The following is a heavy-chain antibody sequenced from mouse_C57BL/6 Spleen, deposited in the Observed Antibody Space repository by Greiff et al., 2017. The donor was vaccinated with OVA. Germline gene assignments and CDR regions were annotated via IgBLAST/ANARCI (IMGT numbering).Heavy chain of an antibody. D-gene: IGHD2-4*01. Sequence: VQLQQSGPELVKPGASVKISCKASGYTFTDYYMNWVKQSHGKSLEWIGDINPNNGGTSYNQKFKGKATLTVDKSSSTAYMELRSLTSEDSAVYYCARKSADYDEFAYWGQGTLVTVSA. V-gene: IGHV1-26*01. CDR2: INPNNGGT. CDR3: ARKSADYDEFAY. J-gene: IGHJ3*01. CDR1: GYTFTDYY.